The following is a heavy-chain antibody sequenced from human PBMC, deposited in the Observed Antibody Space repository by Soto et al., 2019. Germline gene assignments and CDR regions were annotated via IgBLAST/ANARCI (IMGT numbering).Heavy chain of an antibody. V-gene: IGHV2-5*02. D-gene: IGHD3-16*01. CDR3: AHREGDDCVWGSYTDAFDS. J-gene: IGHJ3*02. CDR2: IYWDDDK. CDR1: GFSLNTSAVG. Sequence: QITLKESGPTLVNPTQTLTLTCTFSGFSLNTSAVGVGWIRQPPGKALEWLALIYWDDDKRYNPSLKSRLTITKDTSKTQVVLKMTRMDPVDTGTYFCAHREGDDCVWGSYTDAFDSWGQGTMVTVSS.